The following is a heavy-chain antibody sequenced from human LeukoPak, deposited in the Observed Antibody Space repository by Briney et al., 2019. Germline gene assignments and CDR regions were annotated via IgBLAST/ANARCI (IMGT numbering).Heavy chain of an antibody. D-gene: IGHD4-17*01. CDR3: ARAGPQYGDPEYSQY. CDR2: IYHTGTT. Sequence: PSETLSLTCTVSGYSISSGFHWGWIRQPPGKGLEWIGSIYHTGTTYYSPSLKSRVTISVDPSKNQFSLKLSSVTAADTAVYYCARAGPQYGDPEYSQYWGQGTLVTISS. CDR1: GYSISSGFH. V-gene: IGHV4-38-2*02. J-gene: IGHJ1*01.